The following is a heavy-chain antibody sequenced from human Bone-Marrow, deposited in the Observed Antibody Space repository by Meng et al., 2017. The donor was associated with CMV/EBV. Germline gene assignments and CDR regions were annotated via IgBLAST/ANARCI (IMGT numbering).Heavy chain of an antibody. CDR1: GFTFSSYW. Sequence: GGSLRLSCAASGFTFSSYWMSWVRQAPGKGLEWVGRIKSKTDGGTTDYAAPVKGRFTISRDDSKNTLYLQMNSLKTEDTAVYYCTTELMSTVTTGYWGQGTLVAVSS. V-gene: IGHV3-15*01. CDR2: IKSKTDGGTT. CDR3: TTELMSTVTTGY. J-gene: IGHJ4*02. D-gene: IGHD4-17*01.